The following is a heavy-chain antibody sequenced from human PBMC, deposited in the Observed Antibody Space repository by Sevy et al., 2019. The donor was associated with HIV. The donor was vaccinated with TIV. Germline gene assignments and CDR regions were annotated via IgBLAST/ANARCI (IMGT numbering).Heavy chain of an antibody. Sequence: GGSLRLSCAASGFTFSSYGMHWVRQAPGKGLEWVAVIWYDGSNKYYADSVKGRFTISRDNSKKTLYLQMNSLRAEDTAVYYCARGGYCSSTSCYTDWFDPWGQGTLVTVSS. J-gene: IGHJ5*02. CDR1: GFTFSSYG. CDR3: ARGGYCSSTSCYTDWFDP. V-gene: IGHV3-33*01. CDR2: IWYDGSNK. D-gene: IGHD2-2*02.